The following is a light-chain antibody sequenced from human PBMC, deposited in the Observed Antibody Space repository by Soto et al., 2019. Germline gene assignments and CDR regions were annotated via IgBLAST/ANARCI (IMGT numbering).Light chain of an antibody. Sequence: DIQMTQSPSTLSGSVGDRVTITCRASQTISSWLAWYQQKPGKAPKLLIYKASTLKSGVPSRFSGSGSGTEFTLTISSLQPDDFATYYCQHYNSPSWTFGQGTKV. V-gene: IGKV1-5*03. CDR1: QTISSW. CDR2: KAS. CDR3: QHYNSPSWT. J-gene: IGKJ1*01.